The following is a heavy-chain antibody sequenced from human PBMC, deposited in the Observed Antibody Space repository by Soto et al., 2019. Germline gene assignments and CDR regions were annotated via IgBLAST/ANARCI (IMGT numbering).Heavy chain of an antibody. J-gene: IGHJ3*02. CDR2: IIPIFGTA. V-gene: IGHV1-69*01. CDR1: GGTFSSYA. CDR3: ARTTTIFGVEHAFDI. D-gene: IGHD3-3*01. Sequence: QVPLVQSGAEVKKPGSSVKVSCKASGGTFSSYAISWVRQAPGQGLEWMGGIIPIFGTANYAQKFQGRVTITADESTSTAYMELRSLRSEDTAVYYCARTTTIFGVEHAFDIWGQGTMVTVSS.